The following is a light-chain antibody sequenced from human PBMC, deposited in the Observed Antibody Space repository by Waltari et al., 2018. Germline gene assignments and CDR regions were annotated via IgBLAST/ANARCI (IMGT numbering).Light chain of an antibody. V-gene: IGKV2-40*01. CDR2: EVS. CDR3: MQALEFPYS. J-gene: IGKJ2*03. Sequence: DIVMPQTPLSLPVTLGERAPFPCRFSQSLLDSEDGNTYLEWYLQKPGQSPQLLIYEVSNRASGVPDRFSGSGSDTDFTLKISRVEAEDVGVYYCMQALEFPYSFGQGTKVEIK. CDR1: QSLLDSEDGNTY.